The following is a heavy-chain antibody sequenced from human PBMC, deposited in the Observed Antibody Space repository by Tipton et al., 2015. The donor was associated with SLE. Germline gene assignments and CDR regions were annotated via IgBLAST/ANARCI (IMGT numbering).Heavy chain of an antibody. J-gene: IGHJ4*02. CDR2: IYYSGST. CDR3: ARDVGYCSGGSCHEPGG. V-gene: IGHV4-30-4*01. Sequence: TLSLTCTVSGGSISSGDYYWSWIRQPPGKGLEWIGYIYYSGSTYYNPSLKSRVTISVDTSKNQFSLKLSSVTAADTAVYYCARDVGYCSGGSCHEPGGWGQGTLVTVSS. CDR1: GGSISSGDYY. D-gene: IGHD2-15*01.